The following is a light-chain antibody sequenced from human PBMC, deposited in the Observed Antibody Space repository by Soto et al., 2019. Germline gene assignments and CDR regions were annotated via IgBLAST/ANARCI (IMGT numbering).Light chain of an antibody. CDR1: QSVSSD. V-gene: IGKV3-11*01. CDR3: QQRSNWT. CDR2: DAS. Sequence: EIVLTQSPATLSLTLGERATLSCRASQSVSSDLAWYQQKPGQAPRLLIYDASNRATGIPARFSGSGSGTDLTLTISSLEPEDFAVSSCQQRSNWTFGGGTKVEIK. J-gene: IGKJ4*01.